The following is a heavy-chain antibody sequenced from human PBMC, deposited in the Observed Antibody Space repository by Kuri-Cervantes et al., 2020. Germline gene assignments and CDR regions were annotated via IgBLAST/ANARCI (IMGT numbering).Heavy chain of an antibody. V-gene: IGHV4-39*01. Sequence: SETLSLTCTVSGGPIISGGYFWSWLLQPPGKGLEWIGSIYYSGTTYYNPSLKSRVTISVDTSKNQFSLKLSSVTAADTAVYYCARARAFSYTKRYSSSWYPDYWGQGTLVTVSS. CDR1: GGPIISGGYF. D-gene: IGHD6-13*01. CDR3: ARARAFSYTKRYSSSWYPDY. J-gene: IGHJ4*02. CDR2: IYYSGTT.